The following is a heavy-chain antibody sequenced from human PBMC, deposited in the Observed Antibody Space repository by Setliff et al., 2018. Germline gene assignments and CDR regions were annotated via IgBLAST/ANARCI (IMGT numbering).Heavy chain of an antibody. CDR3: AKGGGYSSSWYAVLDY. V-gene: IGHV3-23*01. CDR2: ISGSGGST. CDR1: GFTFSSYA. Sequence: GGSLRLSCAASGFTFSSYAMSWVRQAPGKGLEWVSAISGSGGSTYYADSVKGRFTISRDNSKNTLYLQMNSLRAEDTAVYYCAKGGGYSSSWYAVLDYWGQGTLVTVSS. J-gene: IGHJ4*02. D-gene: IGHD6-13*01.